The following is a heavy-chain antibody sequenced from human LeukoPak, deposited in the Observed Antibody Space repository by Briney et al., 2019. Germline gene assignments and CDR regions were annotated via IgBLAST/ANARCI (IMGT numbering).Heavy chain of an antibody. D-gene: IGHD4-11*01. CDR1: GFTVSSNY. CDR2: IYSGGST. Sequence: GGSLRLSCAASGFTVSSNYMSWVRQAPGKGLEWVSVIYSGGSTYYADPVKGRFTISRDNSKNTLYLQMNSLRAEDTAVYYCARSRSLLLTTLDYWGQGTLVTVSS. V-gene: IGHV3-66*01. CDR3: ARSRSLLLTTLDY. J-gene: IGHJ4*02.